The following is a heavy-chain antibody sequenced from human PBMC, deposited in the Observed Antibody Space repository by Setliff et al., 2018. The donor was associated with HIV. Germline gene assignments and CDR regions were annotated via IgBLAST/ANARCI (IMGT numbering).Heavy chain of an antibody. V-gene: IGHV4-39*02. J-gene: IGHJ6*03. CDR2: IYYSGST. Sequence: SETLSLTCTVSGGSISDSRYYWGWIRQPPGKGLEWIGNIYYSGSTYYNPSLKSRVTISVDTSKNQFSLKLNSVTAADTAVYYCARDRSNWNYGKNYMDVWGKGTTVTVSS. CDR1: GGSISDSRYY. CDR3: ARDRSNWNYGKNYMDV. D-gene: IGHD1-7*01.